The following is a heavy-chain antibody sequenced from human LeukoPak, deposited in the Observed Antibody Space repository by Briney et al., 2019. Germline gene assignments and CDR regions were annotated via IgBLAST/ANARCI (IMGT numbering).Heavy chain of an antibody. CDR1: GFTSSDYY. D-gene: IGHD6-19*01. CDR2: ISRSGSPI. V-gene: IGHV3-11*01. CDR3: ARGYSSGWYWEGSDY. Sequence: GGSLRLSCAASGFTSSDYYMSWIRQAPGEVMEWVSYISRSGSPIYYADSMKGRFTISRDNAKNSLYLQMNSLRAEDTALYYCARGYSSGWYWEGSDYWGQGALVTVSS. J-gene: IGHJ4*02.